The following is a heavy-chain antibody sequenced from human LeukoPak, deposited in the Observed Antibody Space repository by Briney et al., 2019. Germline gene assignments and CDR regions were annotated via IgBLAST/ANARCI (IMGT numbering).Heavy chain of an antibody. Sequence: GGSLRLSCAASGFTFSSYSMNWVRQAPGKGLEWVSSISSSSTHIYYADSVRGRFTISRDNAKNSLYLQMNSLRAEDTAVYYCARDSSSWYYYYYYYYYMDVWGKGTTVTVSS. CDR3: ARDSSSWYYYYYYYYYMDV. J-gene: IGHJ6*03. CDR2: ISSSSTHI. CDR1: GFTFSSYS. D-gene: IGHD6-13*01. V-gene: IGHV3-21*01.